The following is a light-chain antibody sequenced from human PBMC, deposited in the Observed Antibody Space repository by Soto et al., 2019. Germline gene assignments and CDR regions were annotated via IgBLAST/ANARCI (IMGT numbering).Light chain of an antibody. J-gene: IGKJ1*01. Sequence: GDIVTITFRASQTISTWMAWYQQKPGKAPKLLVYDASTLQSGVASRFSGSGSGTEFTLIISGLQTDDSATYYCQQYNSQWTFGQGTKVDIK. CDR3: QQYNSQWT. V-gene: IGKV1-5*01. CDR2: DAS. CDR1: QTISTW.